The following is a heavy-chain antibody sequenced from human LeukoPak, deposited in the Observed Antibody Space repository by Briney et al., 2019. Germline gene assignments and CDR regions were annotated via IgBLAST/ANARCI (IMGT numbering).Heavy chain of an antibody. D-gene: IGHD6-13*01. CDR3: ARDDSSSWYYFDY. V-gene: IGHV1-18*01. Sequence: ASVKVSCKASGYTFTSYGISWVRQAPGQGLEWMGWISAYNGNTNYAQKLQGRVTMTTDTSTSTAYVELRSLRSDDTAVYYCARDDSSSWYYFDYWGQGTLVTVSS. CDR1: GYTFTSYG. CDR2: ISAYNGNT. J-gene: IGHJ4*02.